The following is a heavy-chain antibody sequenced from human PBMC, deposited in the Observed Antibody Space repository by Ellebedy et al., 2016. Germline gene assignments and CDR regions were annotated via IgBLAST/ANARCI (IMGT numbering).Heavy chain of an antibody. CDR2: INSNSNYK. CDR3: AKESRYCNGRACVQFDY. V-gene: IGHV3-9*01. J-gene: IGHJ4*02. CDR1: GFNFDDYA. Sequence: GGSLRLSXAASGFNFDDYAMHWVRQAPGKGLEWLSGINSNSNYKDYADSVKGRFSISRDNAKNSLYLQMNSLGTEDTALYYCAKESRYCNGRACVQFDYWGQGTLVTVSS. D-gene: IGHD2-8*02.